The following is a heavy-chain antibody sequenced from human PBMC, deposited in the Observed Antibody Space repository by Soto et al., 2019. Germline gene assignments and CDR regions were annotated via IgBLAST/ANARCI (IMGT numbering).Heavy chain of an antibody. V-gene: IGHV3-53*04. Sequence: GGSLRLSCAASGFTFSSYAMSWVRQAPGKGLEWVSVIYSGGSTYYSDSVKGRITISRHNSKNTLYLQMDSVRAEDTAVCYCASQDLHYDLWSGYWGYWGQGALVTVSS. CDR2: IYSGGST. CDR3: ASQDLHYDLWSGYWGY. J-gene: IGHJ4*02. CDR1: GFTFSSYA. D-gene: IGHD3-3*01.